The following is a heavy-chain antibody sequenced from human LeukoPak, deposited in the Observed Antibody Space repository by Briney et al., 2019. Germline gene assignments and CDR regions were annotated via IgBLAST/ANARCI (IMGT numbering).Heavy chain of an antibody. D-gene: IGHD3-16*01. Sequence: PSETLTLTCSISGDSITTYCNRWSWIRQSPGQGLEWLGSIYSSGNIYYNPSLKTRATMSLDTSKNQYSLRLTSVTAADTAIYYCARRGIWDLQIGNWFDPWGQGILVIVSS. CDR1: GDSITTYCNR. CDR2: IYSSGNI. CDR3: ARRGIWDLQIGNWFDP. J-gene: IGHJ5*02. V-gene: IGHV4-39*01.